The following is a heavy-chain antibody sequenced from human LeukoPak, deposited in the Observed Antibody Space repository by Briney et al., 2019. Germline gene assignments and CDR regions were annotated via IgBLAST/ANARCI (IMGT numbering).Heavy chain of an antibody. CDR3: ARGDCSGGSCCSIYYYGMDV. V-gene: IGHV3-11*06. Sequence: PGGSLRLSCAASGFTFSDYYMSWIRQAPGKGLEWVSYISSSSSYTNYADSVKGRFTISRDNAKNSLYLQMNSLRAEDTAVYYCARGDCSGGSCCSIYYYGMDVWGQGTTVTVSS. CDR1: GFTFSDYY. CDR2: ISSSSSYT. D-gene: IGHD2-15*01. J-gene: IGHJ6*02.